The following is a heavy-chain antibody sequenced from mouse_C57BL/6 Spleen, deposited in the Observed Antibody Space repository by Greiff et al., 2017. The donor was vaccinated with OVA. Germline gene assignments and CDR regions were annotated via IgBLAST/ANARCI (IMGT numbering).Heavy chain of an antibody. CDR3: ARDGSQAWFAY. Sequence: EVQLQQSGPVLVKPGASVKMSCKASGYTFTDYYMNWVKQSHGKSLEWIGVINPYNGGTSYNQKFKGKATLTVDKSSSTAYMELNSLTSEDSAVYYCARDGSQAWFAYWGQGTLVTVSA. J-gene: IGHJ3*01. CDR1: GYTFTDYY. CDR2: INPYNGGT. D-gene: IGHD2-3*01. V-gene: IGHV1-19*01.